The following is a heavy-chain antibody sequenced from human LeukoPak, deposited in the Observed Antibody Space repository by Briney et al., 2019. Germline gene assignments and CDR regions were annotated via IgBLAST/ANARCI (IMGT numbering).Heavy chain of an antibody. CDR2: IYYSGST. CDR1: GGSISSYY. V-gene: IGHV4-59*01. J-gene: IGHJ1*01. D-gene: IGHD3-22*01. CDR3: ARDGYYDSSGYSFQH. Sequence: PSETLSLTCTVSGGSISSYYWSWIRQPPGKGLEWIGYIYYSGSTNYNPSLKSRVTISVGTSKNQFSLKLSSVTAADTAVYYCARDGYYDSSGYSFQHWGQGTLVTVSS.